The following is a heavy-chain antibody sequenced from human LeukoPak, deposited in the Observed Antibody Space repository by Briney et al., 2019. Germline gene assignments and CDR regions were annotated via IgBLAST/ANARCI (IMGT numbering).Heavy chain of an antibody. CDR3: ARGYKYSSGWYYMDV. J-gene: IGHJ6*03. CDR2: INSDGSST. CDR1: GFTFSSYW. V-gene: IGHV3-74*01. Sequence: GGSLRLSCAASGFTFSSYWMHWVRQAPGKGLVWVSRINSDGSSTSYADSVKGRFTISRDNAKNTLYLQMNSLRAEDTAVYYCARGYKYSSGWYYMDVWGKGTTVTISS. D-gene: IGHD6-19*01.